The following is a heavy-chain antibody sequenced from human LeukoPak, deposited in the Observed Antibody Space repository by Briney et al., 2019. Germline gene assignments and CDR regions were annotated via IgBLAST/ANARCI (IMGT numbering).Heavy chain of an antibody. D-gene: IGHD6-6*01. CDR3: TKDGVCEGSSSLFYYYYIDV. V-gene: IGHV3-43*01. CDR1: GFSFDDYT. Sequence: PGGSLRLSCAASGFSFDDYTMHWVRQAPGKGLEWVSFISWDGGSTYYADSVKGRFTISRDNSKNSLYLQMNSLRTEDTALYYCTKDGVCEGSSSLFYYYYIDVWGKGATVTVSS. J-gene: IGHJ6*03. CDR2: ISWDGGST.